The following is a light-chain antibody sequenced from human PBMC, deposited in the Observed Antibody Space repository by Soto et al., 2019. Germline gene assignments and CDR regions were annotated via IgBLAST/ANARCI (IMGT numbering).Light chain of an antibody. J-gene: IGKJ1*01. CDR2: DAS. V-gene: IGKV1-5*01. CDR1: QTISTW. Sequence: DIQVTQSPPTLSASLGDRVTITCRSSQTISTWMAWYQQKPGKAPKLLVYDASTLQSGVASRFSGSGSGTEFTRIISGLQPDESATYYCQQYTNTNNPWMFGQGTKVDIK. CDR3: QQYTNTNNPWM.